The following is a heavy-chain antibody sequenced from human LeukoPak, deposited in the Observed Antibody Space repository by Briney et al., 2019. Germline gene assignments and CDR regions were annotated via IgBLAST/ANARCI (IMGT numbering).Heavy chain of an antibody. Sequence: SETLSLTCTVSGGSISSYYWSWIRQPPGKGLEWIGYIYHSGSTYYNPSLKSRVTISVDRSKNQFSLKLSSVTAADTAVYYCARVGSKKAFDYWGQGTLVTVSS. CDR3: ARVGSKKAFDY. J-gene: IGHJ4*02. CDR1: GGSISSYY. V-gene: IGHV4-59*12. CDR2: IYHSGST. D-gene: IGHD3-10*01.